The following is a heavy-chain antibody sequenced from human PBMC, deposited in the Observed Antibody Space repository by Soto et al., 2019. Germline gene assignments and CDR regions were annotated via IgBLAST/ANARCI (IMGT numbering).Heavy chain of an antibody. V-gene: IGHV1-3*01. CDR2: INAGNGNT. Sequence: ASVKVSCKASGYTFTSYAMHWVRQAPGQRLEWMGWINAGNGNTKYSQKFQGRVTITRDTSASTAYMELSSLRSEDTAVYYCASPTVTTLHYYYYGMDVWGQGTTVTVSS. CDR1: GYTFTSYA. J-gene: IGHJ6*02. D-gene: IGHD4-17*01. CDR3: ASPTVTTLHYYYYGMDV.